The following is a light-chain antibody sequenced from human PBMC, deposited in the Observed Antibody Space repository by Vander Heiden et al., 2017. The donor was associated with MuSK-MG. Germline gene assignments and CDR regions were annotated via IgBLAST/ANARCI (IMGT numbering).Light chain of an antibody. J-gene: IGKJ1*01. CDR2: RPS. Sequence: EIVLTQSPGTLSLSPGERATLSCRASQSVTKNYLAWYQQKPGQAPRLLLHRPSSRAAGIPDRFSGSGSGTDFTLTISRLEPEDFAVYYCQQYGSSPRTFGQGTKVEI. CDR1: QSVTKNY. V-gene: IGKV3-20*01. CDR3: QQYGSSPRT.